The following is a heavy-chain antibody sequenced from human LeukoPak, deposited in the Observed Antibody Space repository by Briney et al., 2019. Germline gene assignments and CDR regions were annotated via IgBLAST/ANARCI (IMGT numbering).Heavy chain of an antibody. D-gene: IGHD5-12*01. CDR3: ARAQVASRIRLEH. CDR2: ICHDVAT. V-gene: IGHV4-59*01. Sequence: PSETLSLTCTVSGGSIRSYYYNWIRQTPVKGLEWIGYICHDVATSYNPSLKSRVTMSVDTSKNQFSLTLISATAADTAVYYCARAQVASRIRLEHWGQGILVTVSS. J-gene: IGHJ1*01. CDR1: GGSIRSYY.